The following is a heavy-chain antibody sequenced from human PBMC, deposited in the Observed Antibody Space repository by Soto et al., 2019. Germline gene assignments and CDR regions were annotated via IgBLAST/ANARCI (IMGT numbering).Heavy chain of an antibody. J-gene: IGHJ6*02. CDR3: ARHSSSGWYTYYYYYGMDV. CDR1: GGSISSSSYY. V-gene: IGHV4-39*01. CDR2: IYYSGST. D-gene: IGHD6-19*01. Sequence: PSETLSLTCTVSGGSISSSSYYWGWIRQPPGKGLEWIGSIYYSGSTYYNPSLKSRVTISVDTSKNQFSLKLSSVTAADTAVYYCARHSSSGWYTYYYYYGMDVWGQGTTVTVSS.